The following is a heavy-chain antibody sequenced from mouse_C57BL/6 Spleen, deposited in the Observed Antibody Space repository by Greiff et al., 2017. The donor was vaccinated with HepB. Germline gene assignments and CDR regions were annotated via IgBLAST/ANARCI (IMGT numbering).Heavy chain of an antibody. D-gene: IGHD2-5*01. Sequence: QVQLKQPGAELVKPGASVKLSCKASGYTFTSYWMQWVNQRPGQGLEWIGEIDPSDSYTNYNQKFKGKATLAVDTSSSTAYMQLSSLTSEDSAVYYRARVGSNYNFDDWGQGTTLTVSS. J-gene: IGHJ2*01. CDR1: GYTFTSYW. CDR2: IDPSDSYT. V-gene: IGHV1-50*01. CDR3: ARVGSNYNFDD.